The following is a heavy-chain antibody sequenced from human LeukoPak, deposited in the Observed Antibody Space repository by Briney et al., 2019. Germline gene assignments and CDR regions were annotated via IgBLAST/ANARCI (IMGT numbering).Heavy chain of an antibody. CDR3: ARGLGSGSYYNPSYGMDV. Sequence: QAGGSLRLSCAASGFTFSSYAMSWVRQAPGKGLEWVSAISGSGGSTYYADSVKGRFTISRDNSKNTLYLQMNSLRAEDTAVYYCARGLGSGSYYNPSYGMDVWGQGTTVTVSS. CDR1: GFTFSSYA. V-gene: IGHV3-23*01. D-gene: IGHD3-10*01. J-gene: IGHJ6*02. CDR2: ISGSGGST.